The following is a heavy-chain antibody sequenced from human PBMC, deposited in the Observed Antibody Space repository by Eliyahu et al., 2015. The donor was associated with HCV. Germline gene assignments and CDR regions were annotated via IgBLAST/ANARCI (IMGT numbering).Heavy chain of an antibody. J-gene: IGHJ4*02. CDR1: GFPFSSYG. Sequence: QVHLEESGGGVVQPGRSLRLXCAAXGFPFSSYGMHWXRQAPGKGLEWVAVISYHERNKYYADSVKGRFTISRDNSKNTLYLQMNSLRAEDTAVYYCAKDSDLYFDSWGQGTLVTVSS. V-gene: IGHV3-30*18. CDR2: ISYHERNK. CDR3: AKDSDLYFDS.